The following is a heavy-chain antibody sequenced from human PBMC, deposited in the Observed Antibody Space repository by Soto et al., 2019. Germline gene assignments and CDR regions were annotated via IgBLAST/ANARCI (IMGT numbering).Heavy chain of an antibody. CDR2: IIPIFGTA. V-gene: IGHV1-69*13. J-gene: IGHJ6*02. D-gene: IGHD2-2*01. CDR3: ARDVRRGVPAAIAYYYYYGMDV. CDR1: GGTFSSYA. Sequence: ASVKVSCKASGGTFSSYAISWVRQAPGQGLEWMGGIIPIFGTANYAQKFQGRVTITADESTSTAYMELSSLRSEDTAVYYCARDVRRGVPAAIAYYYYYGMDVWGQGTTVTVS.